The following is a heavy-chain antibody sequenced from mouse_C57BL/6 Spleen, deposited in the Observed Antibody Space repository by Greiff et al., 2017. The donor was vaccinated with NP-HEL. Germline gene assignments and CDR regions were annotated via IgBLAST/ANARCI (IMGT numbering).Heavy chain of an antibody. J-gene: IGHJ3*01. CDR3: ARDQGDGSPFAY. V-gene: IGHV5-4*01. D-gene: IGHD2-3*01. CDR1: GFTFSSYA. Sequence: EVQGVESGGGLVKPGGSLKLSCAASGFTFSSYAMSWVRQTPEKRLEWVATISDGGSYTYYPDNVKGRFTISRDNAKNNLYLQMSHLKSEDTAMYYCARDQGDGSPFAYWGQGTLVTVSA. CDR2: ISDGGSYT.